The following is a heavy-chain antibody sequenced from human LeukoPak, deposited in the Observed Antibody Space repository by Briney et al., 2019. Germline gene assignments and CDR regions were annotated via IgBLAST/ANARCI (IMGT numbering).Heavy chain of an antibody. CDR3: TRSGANCGGECYLDY. D-gene: IGHD2-21*01. V-gene: IGHV3-49*04. CDR1: GFTFGDYA. J-gene: IGHJ4*02. CDR2: IRSKAYGGTT. Sequence: PGGSLRLSCTVSGFTFGDYAMNWVRQAPGKGLEWVGFIRSKAYGGTTEYAASVKGRFAISRDDSKSIAYLQMNSLKTEDTAVYYCTRSGANCGGECYLDYWGQGTLVTVSS.